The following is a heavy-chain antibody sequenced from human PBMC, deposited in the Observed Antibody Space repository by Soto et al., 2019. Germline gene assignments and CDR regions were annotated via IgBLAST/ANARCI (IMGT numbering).Heavy chain of an antibody. Sequence: SETLSLTCAVSSGSISSSNWWSWVRQPPGKGLEWIGEIYHSGSTNYNPSLKSRVTISVDKSKNQFSLKLSSVTAADTAVYYCARELEPPPYNWLDPWGQGTLVTVSS. CDR3: ARELEPPPYNWLDP. CDR2: IYHSGST. J-gene: IGHJ5*02. CDR1: SGSISSSNW. D-gene: IGHD1-1*01. V-gene: IGHV4-4*02.